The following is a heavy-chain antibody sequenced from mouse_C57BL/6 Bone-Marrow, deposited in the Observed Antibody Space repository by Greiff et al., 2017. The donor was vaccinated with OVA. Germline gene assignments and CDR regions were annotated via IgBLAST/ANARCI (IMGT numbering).Heavy chain of an antibody. Sequence: QVHVKQSGAELARPGASVKLSCKASGYTFTSYGISWVKQRTGQGLEWIGEIYPRSGNTYYNEKFKGKATLTADKSSSTAYMELRSLTSEDSAVYFCARGGYLTHYYAMDYWGQGTSVTVSS. J-gene: IGHJ4*01. V-gene: IGHV1-81*01. CDR3: ARGGYLTHYYAMDY. CDR2: IYPRSGNT. D-gene: IGHD2-2*01. CDR1: GYTFTSYG.